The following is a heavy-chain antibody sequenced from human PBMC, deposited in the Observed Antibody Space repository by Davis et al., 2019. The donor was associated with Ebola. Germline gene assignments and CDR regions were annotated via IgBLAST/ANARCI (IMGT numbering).Heavy chain of an antibody. Sequence: MPSETLSLTCAVSGGSISSGGYSWSWIRQPPGKGLEWIGYIYHSGSTYYNPSPKSRVTISVDRSKNQFSLKLSSVTAADTAVYYCARGYCSGGSCYSVDWFDPWGQGTLVTVSS. CDR2: IYHSGST. J-gene: IGHJ5*02. CDR1: GGSISSGGYS. CDR3: ARGYCSGGSCYSVDWFDP. V-gene: IGHV4-30-2*01. D-gene: IGHD2-15*01.